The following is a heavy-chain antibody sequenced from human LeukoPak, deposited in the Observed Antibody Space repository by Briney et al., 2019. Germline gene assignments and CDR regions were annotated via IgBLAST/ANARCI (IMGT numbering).Heavy chain of an antibody. V-gene: IGHV6-1*01. CDR3: EGEELGGNLFDY. J-gene: IGHJ4*02. CDR2: TYYRSKWYN. Sequence: SQTLSLTCAISGDSVSSSSAAWSWIRQSPSRGLEWLGRTYYRSKWYNDYAVSVKSRITINPDTSKNQFSLQLNSMTPEDTAVYYWEGEELGGNLFDYWGKGTRFTVSS. CDR1: GDSVSSSSAA. D-gene: IGHD3-16*01.